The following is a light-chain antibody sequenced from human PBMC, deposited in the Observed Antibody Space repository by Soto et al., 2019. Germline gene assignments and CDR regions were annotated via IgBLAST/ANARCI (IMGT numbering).Light chain of an antibody. CDR1: QTISSW. V-gene: IGKV1-5*01. CDR2: DAS. J-gene: IGKJ2*01. CDR3: QHYKSYPYT. Sequence: DIQMTQSPSTLSASVGDRVTITCRASQTISSWLAWYQQKPGKAPKFLIYDASSLESGVPSRFSGSGSGTEFTLTISSLQPDDFATYCCQHYKSYPYTFGQGTKLEI.